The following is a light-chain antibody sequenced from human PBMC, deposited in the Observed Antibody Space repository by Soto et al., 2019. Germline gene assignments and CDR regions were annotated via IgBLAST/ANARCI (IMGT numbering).Light chain of an antibody. V-gene: IGKV3-20*01. J-gene: IGKJ4*01. CDR3: QQYDTSPPLT. CDR2: GAS. Sequence: DIVLTQSPGTLSLSPGERATLSCGASQSINSRSLAWYQQKPGQAPRLLIYGASSRATGTPDRFSGSGSGTDFTPTISRLEPEDFAVYYCQQYDTSPPLTFGGGTKVDI. CDR1: QSINSRS.